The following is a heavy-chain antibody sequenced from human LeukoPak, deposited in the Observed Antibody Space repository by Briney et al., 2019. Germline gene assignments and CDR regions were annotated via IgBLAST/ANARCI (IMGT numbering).Heavy chain of an antibody. D-gene: IGHD6-13*01. Sequence: QPGGSLRLSCVVSGFTLSDYAMHWVRQAPGKGLEWVALISNDGGKKYYADSVKGRFTISRDNSKNTLYLQMNSLRPNDTAVYYCAKSPYSGTWTSHFDSWGQGTLVPVSS. CDR3: AKSPYSGTWTSHFDS. CDR1: GFTLSDYA. J-gene: IGHJ4*02. V-gene: IGHV3-30*18. CDR2: ISNDGGKK.